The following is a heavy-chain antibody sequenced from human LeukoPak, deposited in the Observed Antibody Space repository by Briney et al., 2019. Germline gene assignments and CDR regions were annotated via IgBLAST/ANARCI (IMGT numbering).Heavy chain of an antibody. J-gene: IGHJ6*04. Sequence: ASVKVSRKASRYTLTSYGISGVRQAPGRGREGMGWLCAYNGNTSYEQKLQGRVTMTTDTSTSTAYMELWSLRSDDTAVYYCARDPGGCSSTSCYLPYYYYYGMDVWGKGTTVTVSS. CDR3: ARDPGGCSSTSCYLPYYYYYGMDV. D-gene: IGHD2-2*01. CDR2: LCAYNGNT. CDR1: RYTLTSYG. V-gene: IGHV1-18*04.